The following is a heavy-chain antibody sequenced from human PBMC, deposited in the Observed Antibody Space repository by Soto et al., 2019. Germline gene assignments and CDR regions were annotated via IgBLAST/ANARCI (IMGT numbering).Heavy chain of an antibody. CDR3: AKENDYSIIESNWFDA. J-gene: IGHJ5*02. CDR1: GFSFSSAA. CDR2: ISGQGGTT. D-gene: IGHD4-4*01. Sequence: EVILLESGGHLVAPWESLRLSCVASGFSFSSAALTWVRQAPGKGLEWVADISGQGGTTYYADSVKGRFIISRDNSKNTLSLQMTSLRVEDTAVYYCAKENDYSIIESNWFDAWGPGTLVTVSS. V-gene: IGHV3-23*01.